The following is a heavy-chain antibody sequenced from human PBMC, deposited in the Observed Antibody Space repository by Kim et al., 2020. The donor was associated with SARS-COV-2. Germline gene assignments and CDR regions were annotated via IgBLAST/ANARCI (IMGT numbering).Heavy chain of an antibody. CDR1: GFTFSSYS. CDR2: ISSSSSYI. D-gene: IGHD3-10*01. CDR3: ASVGGSGTFDY. Sequence: GGSLRLSCAASGFTFSSYSMNWVRQAPGKGLEWVSSISSSSSYIYYADSVKGRFTISRDNAKNSLYLQMNSLRAEDTAVYYCASVGGSGTFDYWGQGTLVTVSS. V-gene: IGHV3-21*01. J-gene: IGHJ4*02.